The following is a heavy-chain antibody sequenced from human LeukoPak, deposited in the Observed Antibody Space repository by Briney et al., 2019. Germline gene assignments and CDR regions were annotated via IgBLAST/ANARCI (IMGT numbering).Heavy chain of an antibody. CDR3: TTDRDILTGYYYFDY. V-gene: IGHV3-23*01. J-gene: IGHJ4*02. D-gene: IGHD3-9*01. Sequence: GGTLRLSCAASGFTFSSYGMSWVRQAPGKGLEWVSAISGSGGSTYYADSVKGRFTISRDNSKNTLYLQMNSLKTEDTAVYYCTTDRDILTGYYYFDYWGQGTLVTVSS. CDR2: ISGSGGST. CDR1: GFTFSSYG.